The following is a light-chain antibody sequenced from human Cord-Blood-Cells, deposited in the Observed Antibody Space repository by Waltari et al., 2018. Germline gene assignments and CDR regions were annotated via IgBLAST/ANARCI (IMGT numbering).Light chain of an antibody. Sequence: DIQMTQSPSSLSASVGDRVTITCRASQSISSYLNWYKQKPGKAPKLLIYAASSLQSGVPSRFSGSGSGTYFTLTISSLQPEDFATYYCQQSYSTPLTFGGGTKVEIK. J-gene: IGKJ4*01. CDR1: QSISSY. CDR2: AAS. V-gene: IGKV1-39*01. CDR3: QQSYSTPLT.